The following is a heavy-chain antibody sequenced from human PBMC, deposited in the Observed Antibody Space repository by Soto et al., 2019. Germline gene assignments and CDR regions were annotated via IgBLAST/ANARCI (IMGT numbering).Heavy chain of an antibody. CDR3: ARPLRDRNYYYGMAV. V-gene: IGHV1-69*01. CDR1: GGTFSKYA. D-gene: IGHD3-22*01. Sequence: QVQRVQSGAEMQQPGASVRVSCKASGGTFSKYAFSWVRQAPGQGLEGLGGTIPMFGTPNYAQKFQGRVAISADESTATVYMELSSLRSEDTAVYFCARPLRDRNYYYGMAVWGQGTTVTVSS. J-gene: IGHJ6*02. CDR2: TIPMFGTP.